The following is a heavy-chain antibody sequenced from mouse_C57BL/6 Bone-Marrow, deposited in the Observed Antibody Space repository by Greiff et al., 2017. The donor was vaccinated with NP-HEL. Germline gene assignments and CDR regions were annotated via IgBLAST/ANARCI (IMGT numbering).Heavy chain of an antibody. CDR2: ISYDGSN. CDR3: ARTGNYFDY. D-gene: IGHD4-1*01. CDR1: GYSITSGYY. V-gene: IGHV3-6*01. Sequence: EVQLLESGPGLVKPSQSLSLTCSVTGYSITSGYYWNWIRQFPGNKLEWMGYISYDGSNNYNPSLKNRISITRDTSKNQFFLKLNSVTTEDTATYYCARTGNYFDYWGQGTTLTVSS. J-gene: IGHJ2*01.